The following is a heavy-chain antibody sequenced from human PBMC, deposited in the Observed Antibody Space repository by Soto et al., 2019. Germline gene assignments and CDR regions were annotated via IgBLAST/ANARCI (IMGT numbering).Heavy chain of an antibody. V-gene: IGHV4-39*07. D-gene: IGHD6-13*01. J-gene: IGHJ5*02. CDR1: GGSISSSSYY. Sequence: SETLSLTCTVSGGSISSSSYYWGWIRQPPGKGLEWIGSIYYSGSTNYNPSLKSRVTISVDKSKNQFSLKLSSVTAADTAVYYCARYSSSSRPPLSLYNWFDPWGQGTLVTVSS. CDR3: ARYSSSSRPPLSLYNWFDP. CDR2: IYYSGST.